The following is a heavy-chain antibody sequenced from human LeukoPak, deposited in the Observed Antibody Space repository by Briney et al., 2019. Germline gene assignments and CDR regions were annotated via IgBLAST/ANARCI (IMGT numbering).Heavy chain of an antibody. D-gene: IGHD6-6*01. V-gene: IGHV1-69*02. Sequence: SSVKVSCKASGGTFSSYTISWVRQAPGPGLEWMGRIIPILGIANYAQKFQGRFTITADKSTSTAYMELSSLRSEDTAVYYCARAIAATRRGAFDIWGQGTMVTVSS. CDR2: IIPILGIA. J-gene: IGHJ3*02. CDR1: GGTFSSYT. CDR3: ARAIAATRRGAFDI.